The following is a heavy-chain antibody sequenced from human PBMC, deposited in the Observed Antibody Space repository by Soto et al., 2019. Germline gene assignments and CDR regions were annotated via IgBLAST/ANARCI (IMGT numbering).Heavy chain of an antibody. CDR1: GFSFSNYA. J-gene: IGHJ2*01. CDR2: ISGSSSNI. V-gene: IGHV3-48*01. CDR3: ARDPSRGSDWARYLDL. D-gene: IGHD1-26*01. Sequence: EAQLVESGGGLVQPGGSLRLSCAASGFSFSNYAMDWVRQAPGKGLEWVSYISGSSSNIRYADSVKGRFTISRDNAKSSVYLQMNSLRADDTAVYYCARDPSRGSDWARYLDLWGRGNLVTVSS.